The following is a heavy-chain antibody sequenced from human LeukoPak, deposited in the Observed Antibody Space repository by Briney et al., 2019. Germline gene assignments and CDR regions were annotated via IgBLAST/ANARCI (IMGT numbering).Heavy chain of an antibody. D-gene: IGHD3-22*01. CDR3: AREYYDGSGRRIDY. Sequence: ASVTVSCTSSVYTFTGYYMHWVRQAPGQGLEWMGWINPNSGGTNYAQKFQGRVTMTRDTAISTAYMELSRLRSDDTAVYYCAREYYDGSGRRIDYWGQGTLVTVSS. J-gene: IGHJ4*02. V-gene: IGHV1-2*02. CDR1: VYTFTGYY. CDR2: INPNSGGT.